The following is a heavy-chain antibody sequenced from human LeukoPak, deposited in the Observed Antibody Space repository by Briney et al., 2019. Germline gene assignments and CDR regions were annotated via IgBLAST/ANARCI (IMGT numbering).Heavy chain of an antibody. CDR1: GGSISSSSYY. CDR3: ARNRDGPQLGYFDY. D-gene: IGHD5-24*01. Sequence: SETLSLTCTVSGGSISSSSYYWGWIRQPPGKGLEWIGSIYYSGSTYYNPSLKSRVTISVDTSKNQFSLKLSSVTAADTAVYYCARNRDGPQLGYFDYWGQGTLVTVSS. CDR2: IYYSGST. V-gene: IGHV4-39*07. J-gene: IGHJ4*02.